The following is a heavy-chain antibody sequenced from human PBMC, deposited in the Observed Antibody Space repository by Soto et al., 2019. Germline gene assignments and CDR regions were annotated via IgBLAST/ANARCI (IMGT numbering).Heavy chain of an antibody. D-gene: IGHD5-18*01. CDR2: ISSSSSYI. CDR1: GFTFSSYS. CDR3: ARPLDTAMVTPDI. V-gene: IGHV3-21*01. J-gene: IGHJ3*02. Sequence: NPGGSLRLSCAASGFTFSSYSMNWVRRAPGKGLEWVSSISSSSSYIYYADSVKGRFTISRDNAKNSLYLQMNSLRAEDTAVYYCARPLDTAMVTPDIWGQGTMVTVSS.